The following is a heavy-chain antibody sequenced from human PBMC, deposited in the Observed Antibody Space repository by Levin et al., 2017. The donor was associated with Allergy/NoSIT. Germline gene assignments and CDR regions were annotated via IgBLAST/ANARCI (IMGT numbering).Heavy chain of an antibody. J-gene: IGHJ4*02. CDR3: ARDNYFDSSGYYRLDS. Sequence: SETLSLTCTVSGGSIGSYYWNWIRQPPGKGLEWIGYVFNTGTTYYSPSLKSRVSISVDTSKNQFSLKLTSVTAADSAIYYCARDNYFDSSGYYRLDSWGQGTLVTVSS. V-gene: IGHV4-59*01. D-gene: IGHD3-22*01. CDR1: GGSIGSYY. CDR2: VFNTGTT.